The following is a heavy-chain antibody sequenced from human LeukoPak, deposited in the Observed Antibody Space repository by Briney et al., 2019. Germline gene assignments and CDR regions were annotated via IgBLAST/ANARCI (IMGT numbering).Heavy chain of an antibody. V-gene: IGHV4-39*07. J-gene: IGHJ4*02. CDR2: IYYSGST. CDR3: ARSYSYDSSGYLKGLDY. D-gene: IGHD3-22*01. Sequence: SETLSLTCTVSGGSISSSSYYWGWIRQPPGKGLEWIGSIYYSGSTYYDPSLKSRVTISVDTSKNQFSLKLSSVTAADTAVYYCARSYSYDSSGYLKGLDYWGQGTLVPVSS. CDR1: GGSISSSSYY.